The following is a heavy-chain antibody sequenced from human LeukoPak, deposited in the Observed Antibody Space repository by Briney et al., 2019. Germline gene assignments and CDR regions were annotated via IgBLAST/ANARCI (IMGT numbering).Heavy chain of an antibody. J-gene: IGHJ4*02. CDR2: INHSGST. CDR1: GGSLSGYY. V-gene: IGHV4-34*01. Sequence: SETLSLTCAVYGGSLSGYYWSWIRQPPGKGLEWIGEINHSGSTNYNPSLKSRVTISVDTSKNQLSLKLSSMTAADTAVYYCARRWLVSPLFDYWGQGTLVTVSS. CDR3: ARRWLVSPLFDY. D-gene: IGHD6-19*01.